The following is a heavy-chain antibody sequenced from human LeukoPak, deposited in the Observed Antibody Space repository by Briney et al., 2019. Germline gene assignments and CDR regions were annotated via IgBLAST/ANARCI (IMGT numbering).Heavy chain of an antibody. D-gene: IGHD5-18*01. Sequence: GGSLRLSCAASGFTFSSYSMNWVRQAPGKGLEWVSSISSSSSYIYYADSVKGRFTISRDNAKNSLYLQMNSLRAEDTAVYYCSTSETWIQLWSGPYYFDYWGQGTLVTVPS. V-gene: IGHV3-21*01. CDR2: ISSSSSYI. CDR3: STSETWIQLWSGPYYFDY. J-gene: IGHJ4*02. CDR1: GFTFSSYS.